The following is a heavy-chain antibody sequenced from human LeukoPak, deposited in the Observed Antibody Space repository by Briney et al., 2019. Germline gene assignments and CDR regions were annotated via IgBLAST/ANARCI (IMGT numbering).Heavy chain of an antibody. J-gene: IGHJ6*02. CDR1: GYTVTIYY. CDR3: ASVYKHGMDV. CDR2: LNPSGGSS. D-gene: IGHD5-24*01. Sequence: APVNVSFTASGYTVTIYYMHWVRQAPGQGLEWMAILNPSGGSSNYAQKFQGRATLTRATSTGTVYMELSSLRSEDTAVYYCASVYKHGMDVWGQGTTVIVSS. V-gene: IGHV1-46*01.